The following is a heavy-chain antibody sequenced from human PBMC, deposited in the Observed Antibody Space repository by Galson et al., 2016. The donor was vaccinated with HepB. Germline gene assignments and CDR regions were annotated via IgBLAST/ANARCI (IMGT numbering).Heavy chain of an antibody. CDR1: GFIFSSYG. J-gene: IGHJ5*02. D-gene: IGHD3-3*01. Sequence: SLRLSCAASGFIFSSYGMHWVRQAPGKGLEWVAFIWFDGSNQYYADSVKGRFTISRDNSKNRLYLQMNSLRAEDTAVYYCARDNTIFGVVIDPWGQGTLVTVSS. V-gene: IGHV3-33*01. CDR3: ARDNTIFGVVIDP. CDR2: IWFDGSNQ.